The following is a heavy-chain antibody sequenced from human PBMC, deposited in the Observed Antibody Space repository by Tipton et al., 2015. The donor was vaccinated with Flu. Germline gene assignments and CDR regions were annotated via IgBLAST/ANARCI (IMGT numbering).Heavy chain of an antibody. Sequence: TLSLTCTVSGGSLSSFYWSWIRQPAGKGLEWIGRIYSSGSTKYSPAFKSRVTLSVDTSKNQFSLNLSSVTASDTALYFCARCSGSGTDVIYDYWGQGTLVTDSS. CDR1: GGSLSSFY. CDR3: ARCSGSGTDVIYDY. V-gene: IGHV4-4*07. D-gene: IGHD3-10*02. CDR2: IYSSGST. J-gene: IGHJ4*02.